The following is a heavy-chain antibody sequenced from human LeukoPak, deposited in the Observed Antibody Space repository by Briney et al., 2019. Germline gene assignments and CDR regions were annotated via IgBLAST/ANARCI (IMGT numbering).Heavy chain of an antibody. CDR2: ISAYNGNT. CDR3: ARDLPIDDYLDGDAFDI. CDR1: GYTFTSYG. J-gene: IGHJ3*02. D-gene: IGHD5-24*01. Sequence: ASVKVSCKASGYTFTSYGISWERQAPGQGLEWMGWISAYNGNTNYAQKLQGRVTMTTDTSTSTAYMELRSLRSDDTAVYYCARDLPIDDYLDGDAFDIWGQGTMVTVSS. V-gene: IGHV1-18*01.